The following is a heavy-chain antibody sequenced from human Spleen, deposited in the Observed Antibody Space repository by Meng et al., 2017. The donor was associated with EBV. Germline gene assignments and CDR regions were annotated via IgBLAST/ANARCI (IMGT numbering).Heavy chain of an antibody. J-gene: IGHJ4*02. CDR3: AREMAGIIDY. D-gene: IGHD5-24*01. V-gene: IGHV4-30-4*01. CDR1: DGSISSGGFY. CDR2: IYYSGST. Sequence: HVQRQESGPGLVKPSQTLSLTCAVADGSISSGGFYWSWIRQPPGKGLEWIGYIYYSGSTYYNPSLKSRVTISVDTSKNQFSLKLSSVTAADTAVYYCAREMAGIIDYWGQGTLVTVSS.